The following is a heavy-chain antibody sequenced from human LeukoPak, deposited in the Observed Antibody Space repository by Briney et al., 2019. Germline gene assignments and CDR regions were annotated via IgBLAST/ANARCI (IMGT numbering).Heavy chain of an antibody. CDR3: AKVEEEYYFDY. J-gene: IGHJ4*02. CDR1: GGSISSYY. CDR2: TYYSGST. Sequence: SETLSLTCTVSGGSISSYYWSWIRQPPGKGLEWIGYTYYSGSTNYNPSLKSRVTISVDTSKNQFSLKLSSVTAADTAVYYCAKVEEEYYFDYWGQGTLVTVSS. D-gene: IGHD1-1*01. V-gene: IGHV4-59*01.